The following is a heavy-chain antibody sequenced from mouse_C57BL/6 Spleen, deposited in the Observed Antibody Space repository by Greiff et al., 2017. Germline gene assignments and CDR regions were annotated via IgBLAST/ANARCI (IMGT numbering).Heavy chain of an antibody. D-gene: IGHD2-3*01. CDR1: GFTFSDYY. J-gene: IGHJ2*01. CDR2: ISNGGGST. V-gene: IGHV5-12*01. CDR3: ARNDGYFDY. Sequence: EVKLVESGGGLVQPGGSLKLSCAASGFTFSDYYMYWVRQTPEKRLEWVAYISNGGGSTYYPDTVKGRVTISRDNAKNTLYLQMSRLKSEDTAMYYCARNDGYFDYWGQGTTLTVSS.